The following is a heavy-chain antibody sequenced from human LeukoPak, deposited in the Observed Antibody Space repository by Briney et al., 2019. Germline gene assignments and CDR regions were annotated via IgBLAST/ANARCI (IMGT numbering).Heavy chain of an antibody. CDR1: GYTFTSYG. D-gene: IGHD2-2*01. CDR3: AREGAPYCSSTSCYYYYGMDV. J-gene: IGHJ6*02. V-gene: IGHV1-18*01. CDR2: ISAYNGNT. Sequence: ASVKVSCKASGYTFTSYGISWVRQAPGQGLEWMGWISAYNGNTNYAQKLQGRVTMTTDTSTSTAYMELRSLRSDDTAVYYCAREGAPYCSSTSCYYYYGMDVWSQGTTVTVSS.